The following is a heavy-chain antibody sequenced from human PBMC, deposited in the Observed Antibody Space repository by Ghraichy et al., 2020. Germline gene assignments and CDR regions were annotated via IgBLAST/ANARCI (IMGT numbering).Heavy chain of an antibody. Sequence: ETLSLTCAASVFTFGSYAMSWFRQPPGKGLDCFSAINPIGTTTYYADSVKGRPTISRDNSKNTLYLQMNSLRDDDTALYFCANPYGSGTYYAFDIWGQGTMVSVSS. CDR2: INPIGTTT. CDR3: ANPYGSGTYYAFDI. CDR1: VFTFGSYA. V-gene: IGHV3-23*01. J-gene: IGHJ3*02. D-gene: IGHD3-10*01.